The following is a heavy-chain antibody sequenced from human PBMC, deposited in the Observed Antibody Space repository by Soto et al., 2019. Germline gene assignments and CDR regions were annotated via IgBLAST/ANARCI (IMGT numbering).Heavy chain of an antibody. CDR1: GYTFTSYD. Sequence: ASVKVSCKASGYTFTSYDINWVRQATGQGLEWMGWMNPNSGNTGYAQRFQGRVTMTRNTSISTAYMELSSLRSEDTAVYYCARPRTGTLSIFDYWGQGTLVTVSS. J-gene: IGHJ4*02. CDR2: MNPNSGNT. CDR3: ARPRTGTLSIFDY. V-gene: IGHV1-8*01. D-gene: IGHD1-1*01.